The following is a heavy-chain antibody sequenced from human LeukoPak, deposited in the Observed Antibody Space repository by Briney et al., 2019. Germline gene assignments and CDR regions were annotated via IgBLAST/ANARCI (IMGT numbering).Heavy chain of an antibody. CDR3: ACEYYYYGSGSYYVPFQADAFDI. J-gene: IGHJ3*02. D-gene: IGHD3-10*01. CDR2: IYTSGST. V-gene: IGHV4-4*07. CDR1: GGSISSYH. Sequence: SETLSLTCTVSGGSISSYHWSWIRQPAGKGLEWIGRIYTSGSTNYNPSLKSRVTMSVDTSKNQFSLKLSSVTAADTAVYYCACEYYYYGSGSYYVPFQADAFDIWGQGTMVTVSS.